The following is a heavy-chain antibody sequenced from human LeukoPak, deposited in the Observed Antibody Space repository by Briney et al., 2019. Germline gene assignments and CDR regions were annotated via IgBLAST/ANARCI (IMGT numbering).Heavy chain of an antibody. CDR1: GDSVSSNSVA. CDR3: ARSGFIVGTRTFDH. D-gene: IGHD1-26*01. V-gene: IGHV6-1*01. CDR2: TYYRSKWNN. Sequence: SQTLSLTCAISGDSVSSNSVAWNWIRQSPSRGLEWLGRTYYRSKWNNDYAVSVKSRITINPDTTKNQFSLQLNSVTPEDTAMYYCARSGFIVGTRTFDHWGQGTLVTVSS. J-gene: IGHJ4*02.